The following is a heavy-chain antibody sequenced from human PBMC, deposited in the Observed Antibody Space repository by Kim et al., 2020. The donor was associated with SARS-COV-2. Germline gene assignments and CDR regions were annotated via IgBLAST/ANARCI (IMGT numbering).Heavy chain of an antibody. Sequence: GGSLRLSCGVSGFTFSSYSMNWVRQAPGKGLEWVSYISGSSNTIYYADSVKGRFTISRDNAKNSLYLQMNSLRAEDTAVYYCARDYYDLPHPSVGLDYYGMDVWGQGTTVTVSS. D-gene: IGHD3-22*01. CDR1: GFTFSSYS. V-gene: IGHV3-48*04. CDR3: ARDYYDLPHPSVGLDYYGMDV. J-gene: IGHJ6*02. CDR2: ISGSSNTI.